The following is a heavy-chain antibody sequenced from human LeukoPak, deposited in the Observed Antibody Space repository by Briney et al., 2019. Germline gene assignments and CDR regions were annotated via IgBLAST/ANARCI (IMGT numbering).Heavy chain of an antibody. V-gene: IGHV3-7*01. CDR1: GFTFSTYW. CDR3: ARDPKYYGILTGYYEPSLNDAFDT. D-gene: IGHD3-9*01. CDR2: IKQDGGEK. J-gene: IGHJ3*02. Sequence: GGSLRLSCAASGFTFSTYWMSWVRQAPGKGPEWVANIKQDGGEKYYVDSVKGRFTISRDNAKNSLYLQMSSLRAEDTAVYYCARDPKYYGILTGYYEPSLNDAFDTWGQGTMVTVSS.